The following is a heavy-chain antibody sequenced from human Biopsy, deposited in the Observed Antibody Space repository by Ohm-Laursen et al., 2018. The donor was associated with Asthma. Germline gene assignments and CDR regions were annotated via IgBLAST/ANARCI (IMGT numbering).Heavy chain of an antibody. D-gene: IGHD6-19*01. J-gene: IGHJ4*02. V-gene: IGHV3-30-3*01. CDR1: GFTFRDYD. CDR2: ISYDGTNK. CDR3: AREGVAGTHIED. Sequence: SLRLSCSASGFTFRDYDMHWVRQAPGKGLEGGAVISYDGTNKDYADSVKGRFTFSRDNSQNTLSLQMNSLTAEDTAVYYCAREGVAGTHIEDWGQGTLVTVSS.